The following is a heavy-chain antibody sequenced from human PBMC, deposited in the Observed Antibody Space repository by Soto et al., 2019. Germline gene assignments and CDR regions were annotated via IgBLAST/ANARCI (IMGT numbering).Heavy chain of an antibody. V-gene: IGHV3-30*03. CDR1: GFTFGSYG. CDR2: ISYDGSNK. J-gene: IGHJ4*02. D-gene: IGHD5-12*01. Sequence: SLRLSCAASGFTFGSYGMHWVRQAPGKGLEWVAVISYDGSNKYYADSVKGRFTISRDNSKNTLYLQMNSLRAEDTAVYYCATYRRDGYNGFDYWGQGTLVTVSS. CDR3: ATYRRDGYNGFDY.